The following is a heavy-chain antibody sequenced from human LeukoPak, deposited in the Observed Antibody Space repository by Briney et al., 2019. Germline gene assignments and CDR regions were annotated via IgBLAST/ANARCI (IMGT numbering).Heavy chain of an antibody. J-gene: IGHJ4*02. CDR3: VRDGYSSGWYLLDY. CDR1: GFTFSSYW. CDR2: IKQDGSEK. Sequence: RGSLRLSCAASGFTFSSYWMSWVRQAPGKGLEWVANIKQDGSEKYYVDSVKGRLTISRDNAKNSLYLQMNSLRAEDTAVYYCVRDGYSSGWYLLDYWGQGTLVTVSS. D-gene: IGHD6-19*01. V-gene: IGHV3-7*01.